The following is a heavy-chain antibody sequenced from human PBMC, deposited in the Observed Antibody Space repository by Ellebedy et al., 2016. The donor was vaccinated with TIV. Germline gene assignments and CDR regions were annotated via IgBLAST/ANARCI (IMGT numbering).Heavy chain of an antibody. J-gene: IGHJ4*02. V-gene: IGHV3-7*01. Sequence: PGGSLRLSCIGSGFSFRSYWMSWVRQAPGKGLEWVANLRHDGNEEYYADSVKGRFTISRDNAKNSLYLQMNGLRAEDTAVYYCARRGNYGDHAVQVNGWFGSWGQGTLVSISS. CDR2: LRHDGNEE. CDR1: GFSFRSYW. D-gene: IGHD4-17*01. CDR3: ARRGNYGDHAVQVNGWFGS.